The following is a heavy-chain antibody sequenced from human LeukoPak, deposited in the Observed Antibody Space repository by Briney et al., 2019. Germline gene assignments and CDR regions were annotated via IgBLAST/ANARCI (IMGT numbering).Heavy chain of an antibody. CDR2: ISYDGTNK. CDR3: AKDLNYDFWSGLGN. V-gene: IGHV3-30*18. Sequence: GGSLRLSCAVSGFTFSSYGMHWVRQAPGKGLEWMAVISYDGTNKYYADSVKGRFTISRDNSKNTLYLQMNSLRAEDTAVYYCAKDLNYDFWSGLGNWGQGTLVSVSS. J-gene: IGHJ4*02. CDR1: GFTFSSYG. D-gene: IGHD3-3*01.